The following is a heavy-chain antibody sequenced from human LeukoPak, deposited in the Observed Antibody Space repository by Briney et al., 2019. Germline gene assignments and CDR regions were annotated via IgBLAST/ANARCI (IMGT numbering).Heavy chain of an antibody. CDR1: GFNFANHA. V-gene: IGHV3-23*01. J-gene: IGHJ4*02. CDR2: ISGGGDIT. CDR3: AKGRYSGNYHIDY. D-gene: IGHD1-26*01. Sequence: GGSLRLSCAASGFNFANHAMSWVRQTPGKGLEWVSAISGGGDITYYADSVEGRFTISRDNSKNTLYLQMNSLRAEDTAVYYCAKGRYSGNYHIDYWGQGTLVTVSS.